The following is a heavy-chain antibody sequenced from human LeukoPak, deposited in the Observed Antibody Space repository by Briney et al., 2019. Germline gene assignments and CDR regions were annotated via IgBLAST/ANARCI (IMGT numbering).Heavy chain of an antibody. V-gene: IGHV1-2*02. CDR2: INPNSGGT. J-gene: IGHJ4*02. CDR1: GYTFTDYY. CDR3: ASFGSGKYYRFAS. Sequence: ASVKVSCKASGYTFTDYYMNWVRQAPGQDLEWMGWINPNSGGTNYAQKFPGRVTMTRDTSISTAYMEVSKLRSDDTAVYYCASFGSGKYYRFASWGQGTLVTVSS. D-gene: IGHD3-10*01.